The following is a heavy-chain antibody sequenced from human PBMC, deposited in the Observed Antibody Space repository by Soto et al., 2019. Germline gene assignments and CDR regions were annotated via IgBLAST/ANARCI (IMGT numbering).Heavy chain of an antibody. D-gene: IGHD6-19*01. V-gene: IGHV3-43*01. CDR3: AKDMEAGNYYYGMDV. J-gene: IGHJ6*02. CDR2: ISWDGGST. Sequence: GGSLRLSCAASGFTFDDYTMHWVRQAPGKGLEWVSLISWDGGSTYYADSVKGRFTISRDNSKNSLYLQMNSLRTEDTALYYCAKDMEAGNYYYGMDVWGQGTTVTVSS. CDR1: GFTFDDYT.